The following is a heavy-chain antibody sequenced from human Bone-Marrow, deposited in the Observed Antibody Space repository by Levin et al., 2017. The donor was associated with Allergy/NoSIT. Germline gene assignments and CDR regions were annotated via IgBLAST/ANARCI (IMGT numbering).Heavy chain of an antibody. CDR1: EFTFSNYA. CDR3: ARDRYCSSTGCDYYGMDV. V-gene: IGHV3-23*01. J-gene: IGHJ6*02. CDR2: ISGSGGGT. D-gene: IGHD2-2*01. Sequence: LSLTCAASEFTFSNYAMSWVRQAPGKGLEWVSSISGSGGGTFHADSVKGRFTISRDNSKTTLYLQMNSLRAEDTAVYFCARDRYCSSTGCDYYGMDVWGQGTTVTVSS.